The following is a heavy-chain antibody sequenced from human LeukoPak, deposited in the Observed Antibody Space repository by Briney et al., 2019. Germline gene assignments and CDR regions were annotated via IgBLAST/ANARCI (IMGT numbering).Heavy chain of an antibody. V-gene: IGHV1-18*01. CDR3: ARTTVYCSGWSNKNWFDP. CDR1: GYTFTSYG. Sequence: ASVKVSCKASGYTFTSYGISWVRQAPGQGLEWMGWISAYNGNTNYAQKLQGRVTMTTDTSTSTAYMELRSLRSDDTAVYYCARTTVYCSGWSNKNWFDPLVQGTIVTVSS. D-gene: IGHD6-19*01. CDR2: ISAYNGNT. J-gene: IGHJ5*02.